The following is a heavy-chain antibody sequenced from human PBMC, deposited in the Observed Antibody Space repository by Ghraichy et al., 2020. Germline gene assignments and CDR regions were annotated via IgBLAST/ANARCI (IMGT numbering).Heavy chain of an antibody. CDR2: IYYSGST. V-gene: IGHV4-59*08. Sequence: SETLSLTCTVYGGSISSYYWSWIRQPPGKGLEWIGYIYYSGSTNYNPSLKSRVTISVDTSKNQFSLKLSSVTAADTAVYYCARHMTTSFYYGMDVWGQGTTVTVSS. CDR3: ARHMTTSFYYGMDV. D-gene: IGHD3-16*01. J-gene: IGHJ6*02. CDR1: GGSISSYY.